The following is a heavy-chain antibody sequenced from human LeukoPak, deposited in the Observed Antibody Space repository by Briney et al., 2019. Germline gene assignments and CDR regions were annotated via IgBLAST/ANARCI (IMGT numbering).Heavy chain of an antibody. CDR3: ARVMGATSSVFDY. CDR1: GGSISSYY. CDR2: IYYSGST. Sequence: SETLSLTCTVSGGSISSYYWSWIRQPPGQGLEWIGYIYYSGSTNYSPSLKSRVTISVDTSKNQFSLKLSSVTAADTAVYYCARVMGATSSVFDYWGQGTLVTVSS. D-gene: IGHD1-26*01. J-gene: IGHJ4*02. V-gene: IGHV4-59*01.